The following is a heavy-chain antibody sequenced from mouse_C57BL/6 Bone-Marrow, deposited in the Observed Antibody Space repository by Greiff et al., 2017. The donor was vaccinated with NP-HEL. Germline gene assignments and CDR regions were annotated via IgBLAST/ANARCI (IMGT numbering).Heavy chain of an antibody. J-gene: IGHJ2*01. CDR2: IYPGDGDT. Sequence: VQLQQSGPELVKPGASVKISCKASGYAFSSSWLNWVKQRPGTGLEWIGRIYPGDGDTNYNGKFKGKATLTADKSSSTAYMQLSSLTSEDSAVYFCARGLGRWIPWGQGTTLTVSS. V-gene: IGHV1-82*01. CDR1: GYAFSSSW. D-gene: IGHD4-1*01. CDR3: ARGLGRWIP.